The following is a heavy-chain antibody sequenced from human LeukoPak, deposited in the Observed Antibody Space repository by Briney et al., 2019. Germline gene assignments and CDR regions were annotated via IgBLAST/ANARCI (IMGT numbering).Heavy chain of an antibody. CDR1: GGSISSGGYY. Sequence: SQTLSLTCTVSGGSISSGGYYWSWIRQHPGKGLEWIGYFYYSGSTYYNPSLKSRVTISVDTSKNQFSLKLSSVTAADTAVYYCARDAQPGYSGYDPNWYFDLWGRGTLVTVSS. V-gene: IGHV4-31*03. J-gene: IGHJ2*01. CDR3: ARDAQPGYSGYDPNWYFDL. CDR2: FYYSGST. D-gene: IGHD5-12*01.